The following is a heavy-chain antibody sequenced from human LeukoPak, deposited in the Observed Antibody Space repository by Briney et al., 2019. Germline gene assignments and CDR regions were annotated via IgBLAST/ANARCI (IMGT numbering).Heavy chain of an antibody. V-gene: IGHV1-8*01. CDR2: MNPNSGNT. CDR1: GYTFTSYD. J-gene: IGHJ4*02. Sequence: ASVKVSCKASGYTFTSYDINWVRQATGQGLEWMGWMNPNSGNTGYAQKFQGRVTMTRNTSISTAYMKLSSLRSEDTAVYYCARAPGSSGYYSFDYWGQGTLVTVSS. CDR3: ARAPGSSGYYSFDY. D-gene: IGHD3-22*01.